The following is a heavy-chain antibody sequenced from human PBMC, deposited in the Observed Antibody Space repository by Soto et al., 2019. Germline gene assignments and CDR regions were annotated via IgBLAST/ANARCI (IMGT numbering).Heavy chain of an antibody. D-gene: IGHD3-22*01. CDR1: GYTFTNYG. V-gene: IGHV1-18*01. CDR2: INVYNGNT. Sequence: ASVKVSCKASGYTFTNYGISWVRQAPGQGLEWMGWINVYNGNTKYAQKVQGRVTMTTDTSTSTAYMELSSLRSEDTAVYYCARPNRDRDSSGYYYFDYWGQGTLVTVSS. CDR3: ARPNRDRDSSGYYYFDY. J-gene: IGHJ4*02.